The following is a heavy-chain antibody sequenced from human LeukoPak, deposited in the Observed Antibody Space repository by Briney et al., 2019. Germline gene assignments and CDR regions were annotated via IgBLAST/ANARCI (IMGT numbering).Heavy chain of an antibody. Sequence: ASAKVSCKASGGTLRRFAISWVRQTPEQGVERMGGIIPMFGTPNYAQKFRGRVSMTTEESTNTAYMELSSLRSDDTAVYYCTRTSQSPVTPGAFDIWGQGTMVIVSS. CDR1: GGTLRRFA. V-gene: IGHV1-69*05. J-gene: IGHJ3*02. CDR3: TRTSQSPVTPGAFDI. D-gene: IGHD4-11*01. CDR2: IIPMFGTP.